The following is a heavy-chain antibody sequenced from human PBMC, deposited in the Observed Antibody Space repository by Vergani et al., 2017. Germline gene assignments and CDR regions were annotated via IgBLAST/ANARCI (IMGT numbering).Heavy chain of an antibody. Sequence: QVQLVQSGAEVKNPGSSVKVSCKASGGTFISYASSWVRQAPGQGVEWLGRIIPILGIANYTQKFQGRVTITAVKSKSTAYMELSSLRCEDTAVYYCAIWGHTYYYDSSGYYSDYWGQGTLVTVSS. D-gene: IGHD3-22*01. CDR3: AIWGHTYYYDSSGYYSDY. V-gene: IGHV1-69*04. CDR2: IIPILGIA. J-gene: IGHJ4*02. CDR1: GGTFISYA.